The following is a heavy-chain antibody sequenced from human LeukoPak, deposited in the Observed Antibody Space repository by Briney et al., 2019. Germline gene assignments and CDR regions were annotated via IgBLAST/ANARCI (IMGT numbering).Heavy chain of an antibody. CDR2: MNPNSGNT. CDR3: SMDCSGGSCYSGDY. CDR1: VYTFTSYD. J-gene: IGHJ4*02. V-gene: IGHV1-8*01. D-gene: IGHD2-15*01. Sequence: GASVKVSCKPSVYTFTSYDINWVRQATGQAREWVGWMNPNSGNTGYAQKFQGRVTMTRNTSISTAYMELSSLRSEDTAVYYCSMDCSGGSCYSGDYWGQGTLVTVSS.